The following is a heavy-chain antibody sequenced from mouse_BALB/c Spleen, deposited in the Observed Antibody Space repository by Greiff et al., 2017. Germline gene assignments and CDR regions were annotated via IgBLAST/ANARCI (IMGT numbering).Heavy chain of an antibody. CDR2: ISSGGGST. CDR1: GFAFSSYD. V-gene: IGHV5-12-1*01. D-gene: IGHD1-1*01. Sequence: EVKLMESGGGLVKPGGSLKLSCAASGFAFSSYDMSWVRQTPEKRLEWVAYISSGGGSTYYPDTVKGRFTISRDNAKNTLYLQMSSLKSEDTAMYYCARHWVYGAMDYWGQGTSVTVSS. CDR3: ARHWVYGAMDY. J-gene: IGHJ4*01.